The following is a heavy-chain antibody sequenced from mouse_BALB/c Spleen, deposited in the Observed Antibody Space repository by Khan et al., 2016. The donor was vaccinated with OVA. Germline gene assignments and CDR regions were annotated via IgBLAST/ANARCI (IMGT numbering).Heavy chain of an antibody. CDR1: GYAFSSSW. CDR2: IYPGDGNT. CDR3: ARDDGDYYAMDF. Sequence: QVQLQQSGPELVKPGASVKISCKASGYAFSSSWMNWVKQRPGQGLEWIGRIYPGDGNTNYNGKFKGKATLTADKSSSTAYMQLSSLTSVDSAVYFCARDDGDYYAMDFWGQGTSVTVSS. V-gene: IGHV1-82*01. D-gene: IGHD2-13*01. J-gene: IGHJ4*01.